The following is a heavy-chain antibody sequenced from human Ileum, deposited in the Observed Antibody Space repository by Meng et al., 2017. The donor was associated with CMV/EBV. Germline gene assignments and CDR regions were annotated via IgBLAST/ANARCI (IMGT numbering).Heavy chain of an antibody. CDR2: ISYDRSNK. CDR3: ATDGTSSSVDVGPADVPAHFPTCALDD. CDR1: GFTLSTSA. V-gene: IGHV3-30*04. Sequence: GESLKISCTASGFTLSTSALHWVRQAPGKGLEWVAVISYDRSNKYYADSVKGRVTVSRDNSKNTLYLQMNSMRGEDAAVNYCATDGTSSSVDVGPADVPAHFPTCALDDWGQGTTVTVSS. D-gene: IGHD2-2*01. J-gene: IGHJ6*02.